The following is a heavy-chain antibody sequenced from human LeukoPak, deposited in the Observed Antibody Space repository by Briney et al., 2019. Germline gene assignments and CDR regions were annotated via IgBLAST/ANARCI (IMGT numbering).Heavy chain of an antibody. V-gene: IGHV1-8*01. D-gene: IGHD3-9*01. J-gene: IGHJ3*02. CDR1: GYTFTSYD. CDR3: AREGRYYDILTGYYLGAFDI. CDR2: MNPNSGNT. Sequence: ASVKVSCKASGYTFTSYDINWVRQATGQGLEWMGWMNPNSGNTGYAQKFQGRVTMTRNTSICTAYMELSSLRSEDTAVYYCAREGRYYDILTGYYLGAFDIWGQGTMVTVSS.